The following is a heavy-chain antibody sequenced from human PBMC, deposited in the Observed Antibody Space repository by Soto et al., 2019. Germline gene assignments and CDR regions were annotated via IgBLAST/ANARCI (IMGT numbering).Heavy chain of an antibody. J-gene: IGHJ6*02. CDR3: AEGMNYYYGMDV. CDR1: GYTFTSYG. CDR2: ISAYNGNT. Sequence: ASVKVSCTASGYTFTSYGISWVRQAPGRGLEWMGWISAYNGNTNYAQKLQGRVTMTTDTSTSTAYMELRSLRSDDTAVYYCAEGMNYYYGMDVWGQGTTVTVSS. V-gene: IGHV1-18*01. D-gene: IGHD3-10*01.